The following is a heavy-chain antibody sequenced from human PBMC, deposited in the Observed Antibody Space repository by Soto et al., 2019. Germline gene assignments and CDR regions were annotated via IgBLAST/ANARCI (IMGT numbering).Heavy chain of an antibody. D-gene: IGHD2-2*02. CDR2: IYYSVST. CDR1: GASISSGGYF. J-gene: IGHJ6*02. CDR3: ANDKGPATYTQTRISDYSDAMAV. V-gene: IGHV4-31*03. Sequence: QVQLQGSGPRLVEPSQTLSLTCSVSGASISSGGYFWTWIGHHPGKSLERIGYIYYSVSTSYTYKNTSPQKRVTRAVNTTKKLFSLSQTYETAADTDTYYCANDKGPATYTQTRISDYSDAMAVGGQGTTAIATS.